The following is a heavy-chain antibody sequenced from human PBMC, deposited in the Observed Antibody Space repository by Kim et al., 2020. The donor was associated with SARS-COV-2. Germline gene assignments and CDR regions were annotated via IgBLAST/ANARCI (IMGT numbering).Heavy chain of an antibody. D-gene: IGHD3-10*01. CDR2: IYYSGST. J-gene: IGHJ6*02. CDR1: GGSISSSSYY. Sequence: SETLSLTCTVSGGSISSSSYYWGWIRQPPGKGLEWIGSIYYSGSTYYNPSLKSRVTISVDTSKNQFSLKLSSVTAADTAVYYCARLPVRVLWFGELESLRYYGMDVWGQGTTVTVSS. CDR3: ARLPVRVLWFGELESLRYYGMDV. V-gene: IGHV4-39*01.